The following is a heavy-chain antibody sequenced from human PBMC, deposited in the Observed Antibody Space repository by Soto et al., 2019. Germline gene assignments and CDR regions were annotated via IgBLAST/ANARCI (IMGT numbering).Heavy chain of an antibody. CDR3: ARIRSYCSGGSCSSFVGTDYYYYMDV. V-gene: IGHV1-18*01. CDR1: GYTFTSYG. CDR2: ISAYNGNT. D-gene: IGHD2-15*01. J-gene: IGHJ6*03. Sequence: ASVKVSCKASGYTFTSYGISWVRQAPGQGLEWMGWISAYNGNTNYAQKLQGRVTMTTDTSMSTAYMELRSLRSDDTAVYYCARIRSYCSGGSCSSFVGTDYYYYMDVWGKGTTVTVSS.